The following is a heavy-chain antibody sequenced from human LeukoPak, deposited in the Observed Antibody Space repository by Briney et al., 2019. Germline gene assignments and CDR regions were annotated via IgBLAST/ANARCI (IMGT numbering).Heavy chain of an antibody. CDR2: IYNSGST. Sequence: SETLSLTCTVSGGSISSYYWGWIRQPPGKGLERIGSIYNSGSTYYNPSLKSRVTISVDTSKNQFSLKLSSVTAADTAVYYCVSGYYADYWGQGTLVTVSS. CDR1: GGSISSYY. J-gene: IGHJ4*02. D-gene: IGHD3-22*01. V-gene: IGHV4-39*07. CDR3: VSGYYADY.